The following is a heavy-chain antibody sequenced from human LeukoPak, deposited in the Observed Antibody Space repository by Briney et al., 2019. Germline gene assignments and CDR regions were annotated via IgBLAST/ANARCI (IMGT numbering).Heavy chain of an antibody. CDR1: GFILNSYW. Sequence: GGPLRLSCAASGFILNSYWMSWVRQARGRGLEWVANIKQDGSDKYYVDSVKGRFTISRDNAKNSLHLQMNRLTADDPPVYFCARVYYYGPGYFDYWGEGALVTVSP. CDR2: IKQDGSDK. V-gene: IGHV3-7*01. D-gene: IGHD3-22*01. CDR3: ARVYYYGPGYFDY. J-gene: IGHJ4*02.